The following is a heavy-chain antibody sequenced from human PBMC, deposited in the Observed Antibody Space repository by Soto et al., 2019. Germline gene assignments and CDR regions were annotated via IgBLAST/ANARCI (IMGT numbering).Heavy chain of an antibody. J-gene: IGHJ6*02. CDR1: GYTFTSYG. CDR3: ARSELHSSGWDNYYYYYGMDV. Sequence: GASVKVSCKASGYTFTSYGISWVRQAPGQGLEWMGWISAYNGNTNYAQKLQGRVTMTTDTSTSTAYVELRSLRSDDTAVYYCARSELHSSGWDNYYYYYGMDVWGQGTTVTVSS. D-gene: IGHD6-19*01. CDR2: ISAYNGNT. V-gene: IGHV1-18*01.